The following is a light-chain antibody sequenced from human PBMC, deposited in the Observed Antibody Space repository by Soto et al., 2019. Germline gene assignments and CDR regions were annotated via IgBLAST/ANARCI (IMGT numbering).Light chain of an antibody. V-gene: IGKV1-9*01. CDR1: QGISTF. Sequence: IQLTQSPSSLSASLGDRVTITCRASQGISTFLAWYQQKPGKAPKLLISGASILQSGVPSRFSGSGSGTDFTLTISSLQPEDFATYYCQQLKSYPITFGQGTRLEIK. CDR3: QQLKSYPIT. CDR2: GAS. J-gene: IGKJ5*01.